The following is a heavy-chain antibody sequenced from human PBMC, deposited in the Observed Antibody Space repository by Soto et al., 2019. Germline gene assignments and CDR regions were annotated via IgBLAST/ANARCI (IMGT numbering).Heavy chain of an antibody. J-gene: IGHJ4*02. CDR1: GYSLTDYY. V-gene: IGHV1-2*02. D-gene: IGHD2-2*02. CDR2: INPNTGVT. CDR3: ARGVTNILFDY. Sequence: ASVKVSCKASGYSLTDYYTHWVRQAPGQGLEWMGWINPNTGVTNYEQKFQGRVTMTRDTSDSTAYMELSGLRSDDTAVYYCARGVTNILFDYWRQGTLVTVSS.